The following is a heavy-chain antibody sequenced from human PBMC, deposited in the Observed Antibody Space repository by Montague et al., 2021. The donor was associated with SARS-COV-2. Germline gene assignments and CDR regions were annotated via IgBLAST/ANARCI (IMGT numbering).Heavy chain of an antibody. D-gene: IGHD1-26*01. CDR3: ARSGGMYTESYYLEDYYYGMDD. J-gene: IGHJ6*02. CDR1: GASFSGYY. CDR2: INHSGST. Sequence: SETLSLTCTVYGASFSGYYWSWIRQPPGKALEWIGDINHSGSTNXXPSLKSRVTIPVDTSKSHFSLKLSSVTAADTAVYYCARSGGMYTESYYLEDYYYGMDDWGQGTTVTVSS. V-gene: IGHV4-34*01.